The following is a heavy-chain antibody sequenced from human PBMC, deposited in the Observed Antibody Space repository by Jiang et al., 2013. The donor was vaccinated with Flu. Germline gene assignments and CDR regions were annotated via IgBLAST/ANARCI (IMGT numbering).Heavy chain of an antibody. CDR2: IRSKAYGGTT. D-gene: IGHD3-10*01. CDR1: GFTFGDYA. Sequence: VQLLESGGGLVQPGRSLRLSCTASGFTFGDYAMSWFRQAPGKGLEWVGFIRSKAYGGTTEYAASVKGRFTISRDDSKSIAYLQMNSLKTEDTAVYYCTRVWFGSSVGGFDYWGQGTLVTVSS. CDR3: TRVWFGSSVGGFDY. J-gene: IGHJ4*02. V-gene: IGHV3-49*03.